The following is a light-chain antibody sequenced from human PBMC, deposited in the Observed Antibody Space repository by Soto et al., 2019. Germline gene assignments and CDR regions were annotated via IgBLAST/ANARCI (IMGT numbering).Light chain of an antibody. CDR2: GAF. CDR3: QQRNVWPPVT. Sequence: PATLSLSPGERATLSCRASPSVTNFLAWYQQKPGQAPRLLIYGAFNRATGIPARFSGSGSGTDFTLTISSLEPEDSAVYYCQQRNVWPPVTFGQGTRLEIK. J-gene: IGKJ5*01. CDR1: PSVTNF. V-gene: IGKV3-11*01.